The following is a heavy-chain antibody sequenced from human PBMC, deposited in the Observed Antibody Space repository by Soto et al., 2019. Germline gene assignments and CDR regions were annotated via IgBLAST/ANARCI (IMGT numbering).Heavy chain of an antibody. J-gene: IGHJ4*02. V-gene: IGHV3-20*04. CDR1: GFTFDDYG. Sequence: PGGSLRLSCAASGFTFDDYGMSWVRQAPGKGLEWVSGINWNGGSTGYADSVKGRFTISRDNAKNSLYLQMNSLRAEDTALYYCARAYDILTGYMIDYRGQRTLVTVSS. D-gene: IGHD3-9*01. CDR2: INWNGGST. CDR3: ARAYDILTGYMIDY.